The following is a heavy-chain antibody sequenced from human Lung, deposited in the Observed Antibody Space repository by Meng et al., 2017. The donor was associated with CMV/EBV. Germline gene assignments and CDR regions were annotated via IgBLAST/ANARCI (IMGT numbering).Heavy chain of an antibody. CDR3: ARSFSSRMFFDF. V-gene: IGHV5-51*01. J-gene: IGHJ4*02. D-gene: IGHD6-13*01. CDR2: IYPYDSDT. Sequence: SXKASGYRITTYWIGWVRQMPGKGLEWMGIIYPYDSDTRYSPSFQGQVTISADKSISTAYLQWSSLKASDTAMYFCARSFSSRMFFDFWGQGTPVTVSS. CDR1: GYRITTYW.